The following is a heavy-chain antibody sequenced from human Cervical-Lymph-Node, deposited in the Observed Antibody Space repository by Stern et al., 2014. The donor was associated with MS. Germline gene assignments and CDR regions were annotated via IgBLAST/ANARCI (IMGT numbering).Heavy chain of an antibody. Sequence: QITLMESGPPLVKPTQTLTLTCTFSGVALSASGVGVGWIRQPPGIDLEWLALLYWCNDKRYSPSLKNRLTLIKDNSNSQVVLTLTNVDPVDTGTYDGAYRGETGSFDYWGQGALVTVSS. J-gene: IGHJ4*02. CDR3: AYRGETGSFDY. CDR1: GVALSASGVG. CDR2: LYWCNDK. V-gene: IGHV2-5*04. D-gene: IGHD7-27*01.